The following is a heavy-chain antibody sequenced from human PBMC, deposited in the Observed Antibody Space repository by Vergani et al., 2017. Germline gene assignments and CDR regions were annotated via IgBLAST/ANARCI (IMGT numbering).Heavy chain of an antibody. V-gene: IGHV3-9*02. Sequence: EVQLEESGGGLVLPGRSLRLSCVASGFTSAGYAMHWVRQAPGKGLEWVSGISWNSNSIGYADSVKGRFTISRDNAKNSLYLQMNSLRAEDTALYYCAKDLGTLARGGWFDPWGQGTLVTVSS. J-gene: IGHJ5*02. D-gene: IGHD3-10*01. CDR3: AKDLGTLARGGWFDP. CDR1: GFTSAGYA. CDR2: ISWNSNSI.